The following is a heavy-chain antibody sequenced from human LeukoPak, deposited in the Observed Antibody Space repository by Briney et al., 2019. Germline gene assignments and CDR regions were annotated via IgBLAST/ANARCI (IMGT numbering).Heavy chain of an antibody. D-gene: IGHD6-13*01. Sequence: GRSLRLSCAASGFTFSSYGMHWVRQAPGKGLEWVAVISYDGSNKYYADSVKGRFTISRDNSKNTLYLQMNSLRAEDTAVYYCAKGDSSSWYDYFDYWGQGTLVTVSS. CDR3: AKGDSSSWYDYFDY. J-gene: IGHJ4*02. CDR1: GFTFSSYG. V-gene: IGHV3-30*18. CDR2: ISYDGSNK.